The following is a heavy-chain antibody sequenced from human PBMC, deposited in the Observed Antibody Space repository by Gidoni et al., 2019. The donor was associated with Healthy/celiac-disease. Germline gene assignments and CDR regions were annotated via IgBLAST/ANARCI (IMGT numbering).Heavy chain of an antibody. V-gene: IGHV3-74*01. Sequence: EVQLVESGGGLVQPGGSLRLSCAASGFTFSSYWMHWVRQAPGKGLVWVSRINSDGSSTSYADSVKGRFTISRDNAKNTLYLQMNSLRAEDTAVYYCAREAYSSGWENPPFDYWGQGTLVTVSS. D-gene: IGHD6-19*01. CDR1: GFTFSSYW. CDR2: INSDGSST. J-gene: IGHJ4*02. CDR3: AREAYSSGWENPPFDY.